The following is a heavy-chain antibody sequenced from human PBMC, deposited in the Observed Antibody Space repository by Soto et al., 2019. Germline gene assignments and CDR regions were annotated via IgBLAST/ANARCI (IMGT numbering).Heavy chain of an antibody. CDR3: ASGGYSSSWPH. CDR1: GGSISSYY. Sequence: SETLSLTCTVSGGSISSYYWSWIRQPPGKGLEWIGYIYYSGSTNYNPSLKSRVTISVDTSKNQFSLKLSSVTAADTAVYYCASGGYSSSWPHWGQGTLVTVSS. D-gene: IGHD6-13*01. V-gene: IGHV4-59*01. CDR2: IYYSGST. J-gene: IGHJ1*01.